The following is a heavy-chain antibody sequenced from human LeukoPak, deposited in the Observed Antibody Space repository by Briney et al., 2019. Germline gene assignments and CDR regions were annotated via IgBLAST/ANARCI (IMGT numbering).Heavy chain of an antibody. CDR2: ISYDGTNK. CDR3: ARDGNSGWYTGENYYYYGMDV. J-gene: IGHJ6*02. D-gene: IGHD6-19*01. CDR1: GFTFSSFA. Sequence: GRSLRLFCAASGFTFSSFAMHWVRQAPDKGLEGVAVISYDGTNKDYADSVKGRFTMSRDNSKNTLYLQMNSLRLEDTALYYCARDGNSGWYTGENYYYYGMDVWGQGTTVTVSS. V-gene: IGHV3-30-3*01.